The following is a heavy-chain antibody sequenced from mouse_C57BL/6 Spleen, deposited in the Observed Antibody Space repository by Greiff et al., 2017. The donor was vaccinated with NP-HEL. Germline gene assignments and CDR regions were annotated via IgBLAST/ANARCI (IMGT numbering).Heavy chain of an antibody. J-gene: IGHJ4*01. D-gene: IGHD1-1*02. V-gene: IGHV5-4*01. CDR2: ISDGGSYT. CDR1: GFTFSSYA. Sequence: EVQVVESGGGLVKPGGSLKLSCAASGFTFSSYAMSWVRQTPEKRLEWVATISDGGSYTYYPDNVKGRFTISRDNAKNNLYLQMSHLKSEDTAMYYCARDRGGYYAMDYWGQGTSVTVSS. CDR3: ARDRGGYYAMDY.